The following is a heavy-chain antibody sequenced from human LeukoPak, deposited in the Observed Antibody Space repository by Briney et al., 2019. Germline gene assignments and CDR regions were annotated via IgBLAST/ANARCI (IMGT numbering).Heavy chain of an antibody. V-gene: IGHV1-24*01. CDR2: FDPEDGET. J-gene: IGHJ4*02. CDR3: AIRPKIVGAIVDY. CDR1: GYTLTESS. D-gene: IGHD1-26*01. Sequence: GASVKVSCKVSGYTLTESSMHWVRQAPGKGLEWMGGFDPEDGETIYAQKFQGRVTMTEDTSTDTAYMELSSLRSEDTAVYYCAIRPKIVGAIVDYWGQGTLVTVSS.